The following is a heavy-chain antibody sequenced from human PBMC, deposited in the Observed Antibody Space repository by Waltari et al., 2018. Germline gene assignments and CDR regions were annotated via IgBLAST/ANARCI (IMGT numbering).Heavy chain of an antibody. CDR1: ESSFSRYW. CDR3: ATYRWLGY. Sequence: EVQLVESGGGLVQPGGSLRLSCVVSESSFSRYWMTWVRQASGRGLEGVANINYDRSDKNYGDSGRARFTISRDNARNSVYLQMNSLRAEHTAVYYCATYRWLGYWGQGTLVTVSS. V-gene: IGHV3-7*03. D-gene: IGHD3-10*01. CDR2: INYDRSDK. J-gene: IGHJ4*02.